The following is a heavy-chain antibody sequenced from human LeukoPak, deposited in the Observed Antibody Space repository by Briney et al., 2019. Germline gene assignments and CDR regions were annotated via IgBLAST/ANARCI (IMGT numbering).Heavy chain of an antibody. J-gene: IGHJ4*02. CDR3: ARVGVDYSGNVLKYFFDY. V-gene: IGHV4-59*01. CDR1: GGSISSYQ. D-gene: IGHD4-23*01. CDR2: IYDSGSA. Sequence: SETLSLTCTVSGGSISSYQWSWIRQPPGKGLEWIGNIYDSGSANYNPSLKSRVVISVDTSKNQFSLKLTPVTAADTAVYYCARVGVDYSGNVLKYFFDYWGQGTLVTVSS.